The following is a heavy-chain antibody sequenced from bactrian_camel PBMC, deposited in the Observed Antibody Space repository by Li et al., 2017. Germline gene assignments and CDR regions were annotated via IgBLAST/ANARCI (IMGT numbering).Heavy chain of an antibody. CDR3: AATDRTWGTCQLGTVWSGS. CDR1: GYTNQPIC. D-gene: IGHD4*01. V-gene: IGHV3S9*01. CDR2: IYVDGST. J-gene: IGHJ6*01. Sequence: VQLVESGGGSVESGGSLTLSCAASVPSGYTNQPICMGWFRQVPTREREGVAAIYVDGSTTYVDPVAGRFTISRDYNKNILYLHMYSLKPEDSAMYYCAATDRTWGTCQLGTVWSGSWGQGTQVTVS.